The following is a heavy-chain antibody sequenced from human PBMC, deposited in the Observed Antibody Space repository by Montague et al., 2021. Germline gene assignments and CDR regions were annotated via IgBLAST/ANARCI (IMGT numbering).Heavy chain of an antibody. D-gene: IGHD4-17*01. CDR2: ITSGGST. CDR3: TKDQDDYGDYVDWVDT. Sequence: SLRLSCAASGFPFSSYAMSWVRQAPGKGLKWVSSITSGGSTYYADSVTGRFTISRDNSKNTLYLRMNSLRAEDTAVYYCTKDQDDYGDYVDWVDTWGQGTLVTVSS. V-gene: IGHV3-23*01. J-gene: IGHJ5*02. CDR1: GFPFSSYA.